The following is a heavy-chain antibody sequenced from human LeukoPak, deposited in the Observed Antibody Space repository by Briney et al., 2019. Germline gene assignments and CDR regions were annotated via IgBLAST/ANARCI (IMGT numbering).Heavy chain of an antibody. J-gene: IGHJ2*01. V-gene: IGHV3-23*01. D-gene: IGHD2-2*01. CDR1: GFTFSSYA. CDR2: ISGSGGAT. CDR3: ARRRYQLHRRYFDL. Sequence: GGSLRLSCAASGFTFSSYAMTWVRQAPGKGLEWVSGISGSGGATYSADSVKGRFTISRDNSKNSLYLQMNSLRAEDTAVYYCARRRYQLHRRYFDLWGRGTLVTVSS.